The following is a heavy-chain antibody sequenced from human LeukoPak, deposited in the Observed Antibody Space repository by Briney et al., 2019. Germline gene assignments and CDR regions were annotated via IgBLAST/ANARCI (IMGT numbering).Heavy chain of an antibody. J-gene: IGHJ4*02. CDR2: ISFDGSNT. CDR1: GFTFSTYT. V-gene: IGHV3-30-3*01. D-gene: IGHD3-3*01. CDR3: ARAGYYLSPYFFDY. Sequence: PGRSLRLSCAASGFTFSTYTMHWVRQAPGKGLEWVAFISFDGSNTYYADSVKGRFTISRDNSKNTLYLQMNSLRAEDTAVYYCARAGYYLSPYFFDYWGQGTLVTVSS.